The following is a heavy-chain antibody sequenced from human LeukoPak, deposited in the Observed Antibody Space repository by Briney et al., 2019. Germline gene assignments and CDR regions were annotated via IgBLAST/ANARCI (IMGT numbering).Heavy chain of an antibody. CDR1: GFTFNSHA. Sequence: PGGSLRPSCAASGFTFNSHAMSWVRQAPGKGLEWVSAISGGGGSTYHADFVKGRFTISRDNSKNTLSLQMNSLRVEDTALYYCARDQAYDYVWGSNRYAYWGQGTLVTVSS. CDR3: ARDQAYDYVWGSNRYAY. D-gene: IGHD3-16*02. J-gene: IGHJ4*02. CDR2: ISGGGGST. V-gene: IGHV3-23*01.